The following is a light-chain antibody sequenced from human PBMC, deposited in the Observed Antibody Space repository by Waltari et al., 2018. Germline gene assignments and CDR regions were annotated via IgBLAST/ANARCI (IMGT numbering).Light chain of an antibody. CDR3: ATWDDRMNGHWV. J-gene: IGLJ3*02. CDR2: RND. CDR1: SSTLGENV. V-gene: IGLV1-44*01. Sequence: QSVLTQSPSASGTPGPRVTISCSGSSSTLGENVVTWYQQLPGRAPKLLIYRNDQRPSGVPDRFSASKSGTSASLAISGLQSEDEADYYCATWDDRMNGHWVFGGGTKVTVL.